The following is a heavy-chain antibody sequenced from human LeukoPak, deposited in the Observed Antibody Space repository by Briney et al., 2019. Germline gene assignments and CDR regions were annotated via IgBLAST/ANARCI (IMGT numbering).Heavy chain of an antibody. D-gene: IGHD6-13*01. V-gene: IGHV3-7*01. CDR1: GFTFSSYS. CDR3: ARDGTAAGLYFDL. J-gene: IGHJ4*01. CDR2: IKQDGAEK. Sequence: GGSLRLSCAASGFTFSSYSMNWVRQAPGKGLEWVASIKQDGAEKSYVDSVKGRFTISRDNAKNSLYLQMSSLRAEDTAVYYCARDGTAAGLYFDLWGQGTLVTVSS.